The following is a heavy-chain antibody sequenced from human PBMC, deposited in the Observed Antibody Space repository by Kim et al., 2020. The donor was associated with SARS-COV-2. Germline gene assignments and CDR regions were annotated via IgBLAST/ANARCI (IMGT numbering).Heavy chain of an antibody. Sequence: TEYAASVKGRLTISRDDSKSIAYLQMNSLNTEDTAVYYCSRDKDIATFDYWGQGTLVTVSS. CDR3: SRDKDIATFDY. V-gene: IGHV3-49*02. CDR2: T. D-gene: IGHD5-12*01. J-gene: IGHJ4*02.